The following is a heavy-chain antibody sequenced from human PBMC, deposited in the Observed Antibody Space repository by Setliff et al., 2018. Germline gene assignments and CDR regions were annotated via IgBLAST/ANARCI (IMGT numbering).Heavy chain of an antibody. CDR1: GGSISSGGYY. J-gene: IGHJ3*02. D-gene: IGHD3-3*01. Sequence: SETLSLTCTVSGGSISSGGYYWSWIRQHPGKGLEWIGEIYHSGSTKYNPSLKSRVTISLDTSKNFFSLKLSSVTVADTAIYYCAREVTIFGVPKVAYDIWGQGAMVTVSS. CDR2: IYHSGST. V-gene: IGHV4-61*03. CDR3: AREVTIFGVPKVAYDI.